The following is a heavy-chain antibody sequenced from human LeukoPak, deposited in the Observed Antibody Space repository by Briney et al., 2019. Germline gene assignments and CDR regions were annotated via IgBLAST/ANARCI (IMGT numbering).Heavy chain of an antibody. D-gene: IGHD2-15*01. V-gene: IGHV3-48*01. CDR2: ISSSSSTI. Sequence: GGSLRLSCAASGFTFSSYSMNWVRQAPGKGLEWVSYISSSSSTIYYADSVKGRFTISRDNAKNSLYLQMNSLRAEDTAVYYCASLGWGNNYCSGGSCYGGGEFDYWGQGTLVTVSS. CDR3: ASLGWGNNYCSGGSCYGGGEFDY. J-gene: IGHJ4*02. CDR1: GFTFSSYS.